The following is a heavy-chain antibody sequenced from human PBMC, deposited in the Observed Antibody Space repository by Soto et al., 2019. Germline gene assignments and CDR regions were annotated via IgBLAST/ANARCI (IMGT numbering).Heavy chain of an antibody. J-gene: IGHJ4*02. V-gene: IGHV4-34*01. CDR3: ASGLTIMVGFDY. Sequence: QVQLQQSGAGLLKPSETLSLTCAVYGGSFNYHYWSWIRQSPGKGLAWIGDINHSGRTNYNPSLKSRITISVDTSKNQFSPKVSSVTAAATAVYYSASGLTIMVGFDYWGQGTPVTVSS. CDR2: INHSGRT. CDR1: GGSFNYHY. D-gene: IGHD3-3*01.